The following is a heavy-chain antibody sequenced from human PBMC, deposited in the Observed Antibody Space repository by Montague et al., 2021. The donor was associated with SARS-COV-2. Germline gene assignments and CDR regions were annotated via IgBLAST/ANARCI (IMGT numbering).Heavy chain of an antibody. CDR1: GFSLSTSGMC. D-gene: IGHD3-9*01. J-gene: IGHJ6*02. CDR3: ARRTYDILTGYDYGMDV. CDR2: IDWDDDK. V-gene: IGHV2-70*11. Sequence: PAVMKPTQTLTLTCTFSGFSLSTSGMCVSWIRQPPGKALEWLARIDWDDDKYYSASLKTRLTISKDTSKNQVVLTMTNMDPVDTATYYCARRTYDILTGYDYGMDVWGQGTTVTVSS.